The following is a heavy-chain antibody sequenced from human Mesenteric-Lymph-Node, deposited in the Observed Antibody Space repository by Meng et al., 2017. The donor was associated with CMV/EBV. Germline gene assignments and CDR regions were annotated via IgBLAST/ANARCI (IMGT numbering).Heavy chain of an antibody. CDR1: GFTFSSYS. V-gene: IGHV3-49*04. CDR2: IRSKAYGGTT. CDR3: TRDRLTYYDFWSGYYYYYGMDV. D-gene: IGHD3-3*01. Sequence: GGSLRLSCAASGFTFSSYSMNWVRQAPGKGLEWVGFIRSKAYGGTTEYAASVKGRFTISRDDSKSIAYLQMNSLKTEDTAVYYCTRDRLTYYDFWSGYYYYYGMDVWGQGTTVTVSS. J-gene: IGHJ6*02.